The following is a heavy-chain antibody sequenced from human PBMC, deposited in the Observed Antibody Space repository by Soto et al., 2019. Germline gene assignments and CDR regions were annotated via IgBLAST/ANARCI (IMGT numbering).Heavy chain of an antibody. CDR1: GYTFTSYD. D-gene: IGHD1-1*01. J-gene: IGHJ4*02. V-gene: IGHV1-8*01. CDR2: MNPNSGNT. CDR3: ACERRGYVDY. Sequence: QVQLVQSGAEVKKPGASVKVSCKASGYTFTSYDINWVRQATGQGLEGMGWMNPNSGNTGYAQKIQGRVTMTRNTSISTGYMDLGRMRSEDTAVYYCACERRGYVDYWGQGTLVTVSS.